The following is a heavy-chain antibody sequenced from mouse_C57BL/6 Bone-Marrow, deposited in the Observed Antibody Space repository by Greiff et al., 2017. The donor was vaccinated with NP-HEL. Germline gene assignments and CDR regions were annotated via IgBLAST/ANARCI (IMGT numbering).Heavy chain of an antibody. D-gene: IGHD1-1*01. CDR2: ISNGGGST. CDR3: ARHERGTTGGYFDY. J-gene: IGHJ2*01. Sequence: DVQLVESGGGLVQPGGSLKLSCAASGFTFSDYYMYWVRQTPEKRLEWVAYISNGGGSTYYPDTVKGRFTITRDNAKNTLYLQMSRLKSEDTAMYYCARHERGTTGGYFDYWGQGTTLTVSS. V-gene: IGHV5-12*01. CDR1: GFTFSDYY.